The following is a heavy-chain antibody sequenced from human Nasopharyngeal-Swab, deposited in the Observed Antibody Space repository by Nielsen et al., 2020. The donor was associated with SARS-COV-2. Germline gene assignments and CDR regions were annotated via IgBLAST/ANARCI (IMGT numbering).Heavy chain of an antibody. V-gene: IGHV3-11*01. CDR1: GFTFSDYY. CDR2: ISSSGSTI. J-gene: IGHJ1*01. D-gene: IGHD2-15*01. Sequence: GESLKISCAASGFTFSDYYMSWIRQAPGKGLEWVSYISSSGSTIYYADSVKGRFTISRDNAKNSLYLQMNSLRAEDTAVYYCAREYCSGGSCYSEYFQHWGQGTLVTVSS. CDR3: AREYCSGGSCYSEYFQH.